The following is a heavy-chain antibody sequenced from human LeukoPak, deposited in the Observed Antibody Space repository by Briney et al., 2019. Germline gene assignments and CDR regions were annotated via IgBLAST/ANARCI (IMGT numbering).Heavy chain of an antibody. J-gene: IGHJ4*02. Sequence: GGSLRLSCAASGFTFNNYGMHWVRQAPGKGLEWVAFVRYDGSNKYYADSVKGQFTISRDNSKNTLYLQMNSLRTEDTAVYYCAKDGPLYSSGWYVDYWGQGALVTVSS. D-gene: IGHD6-19*01. CDR3: AKDGPLYSSGWYVDY. V-gene: IGHV3-30*02. CDR2: VRYDGSNK. CDR1: GFTFNNYG.